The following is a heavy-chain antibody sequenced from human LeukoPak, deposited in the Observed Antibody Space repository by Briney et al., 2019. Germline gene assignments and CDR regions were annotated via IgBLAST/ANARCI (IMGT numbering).Heavy chain of an antibody. J-gene: IGHJ5*02. CDR2: ISGDGVST. Sequence: AGGSLRLSCAASGFTFDDYAIHWVRQVPGKVLEWVSLISGDGVSTYCADSVKGRFTISRDNSKNSLYLQMNSLRTEDTALYYCAKDLGPSGAGWFDPWGQGTLVTVSS. CDR3: AKDLGPSGAGWFDP. V-gene: IGHV3-43*02. D-gene: IGHD7-27*01. CDR1: GFTFDDYA.